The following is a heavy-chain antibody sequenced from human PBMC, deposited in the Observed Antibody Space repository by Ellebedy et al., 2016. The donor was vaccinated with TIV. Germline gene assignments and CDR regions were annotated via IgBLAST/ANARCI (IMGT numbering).Heavy chain of an antibody. D-gene: IGHD2-21*02. V-gene: IGHV3-73*01. CDR2: IKNKGNNYAT. CDR3: VHIVVVTATGY. J-gene: IGHJ4*02. CDR1: GFSFSESA. Sequence: GESLKISCEASGFSFSESAIHWVRQASGKGLEWVGRIKNKGNNYATAYAASVKGRFTISRDDSKNTAYLQMNSLKTEDTAVYYCVHIVVVTATGYWGQGTLVTVSS.